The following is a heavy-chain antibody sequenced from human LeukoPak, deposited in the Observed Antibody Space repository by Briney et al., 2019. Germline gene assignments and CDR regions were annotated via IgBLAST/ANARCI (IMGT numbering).Heavy chain of an antibody. CDR3: ATSAYCGGDCYSGGSDY. V-gene: IGHV1-8*01. CDR1: GYTFISYD. Sequence: GASVKISCKASGYTFISYDIHWVRQATGQGLEWMGWMNPNSGNTGYAQKFQGRVTMTRDSSIDTAYMELSGLTSDDTAVYYCATSAYCGGDCYSGGSDYWGQGTLVTVSS. J-gene: IGHJ4*02. D-gene: IGHD2-21*02. CDR2: MNPNSGNT.